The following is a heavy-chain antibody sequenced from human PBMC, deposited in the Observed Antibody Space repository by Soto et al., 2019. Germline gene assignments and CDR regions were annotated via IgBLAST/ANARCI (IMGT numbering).Heavy chain of an antibody. J-gene: IGHJ4*02. CDR1: GYSFPNYW. D-gene: IGHD3-16*01. CDR3: GRRNDNWGGGSDY. CDR2: IYPHDLDS. Sequence: PGQSLKISCKASGYSFPNYWIGWVRQKPGKGLEWMGIIYPHDLDSKYSPSFEGQVTISVDKSTSTAYLQWTSLKASDTAIYYCGRRNDNWGGGSDYWGQGTQVTVSS. V-gene: IGHV5-51*01.